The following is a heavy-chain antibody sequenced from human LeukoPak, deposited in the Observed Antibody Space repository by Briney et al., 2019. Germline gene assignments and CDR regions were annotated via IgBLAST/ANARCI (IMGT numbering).Heavy chain of an antibody. V-gene: IGHV3-30*02. CDR3: ATGESFAFDV. J-gene: IGHJ3*01. CDR1: GFTFSSYG. Sequence: GGSLRLSCAASGFTFSSYGMHWVRQAPGKGLEWVAFIRYDGSNKYYADSVKGRFTISRDNSKNTLYLQMNSLRAEDTAVYYCATGESFAFDVWGQGTMVTVSS. CDR2: IRYDGSNK.